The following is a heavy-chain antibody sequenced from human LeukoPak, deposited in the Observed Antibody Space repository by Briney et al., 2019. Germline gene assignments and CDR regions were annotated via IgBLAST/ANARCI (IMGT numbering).Heavy chain of an antibody. CDR2: IYYSGST. CDR1: GGSISSYY. V-gene: IGHV4-59*12. J-gene: IGHJ4*02. D-gene: IGHD6-13*01. CDR3: ARDSYSSTWYPSYFFDY. Sequence: SETLSLTCTVSGGSISSYYWSWIRQPPGKGLEWIGYIYYSGSTNYNPSLKSRVTISVDTSKSQFSLKLTSVTAADTAVYYCARDSYSSTWYPSYFFDYWGQGTLVTVSS.